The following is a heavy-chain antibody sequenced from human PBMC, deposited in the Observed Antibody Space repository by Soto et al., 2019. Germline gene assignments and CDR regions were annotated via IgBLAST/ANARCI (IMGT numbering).Heavy chain of an antibody. CDR2: INHSGST. CDR3: VRGQWLPRGEY. Sequence: SETLSLTCDVYGGSFSGFFWTWICQPPGKGLEWIGEINHSGSTNYNPSLKSRVTLSMDMSENQFSLRLTSVTAADTAVYYCVRGQWLPRGEYWGQGTLVTVSS. J-gene: IGHJ4*02. CDR1: GGSFSGFF. V-gene: IGHV4-34*01. D-gene: IGHD6-19*01.